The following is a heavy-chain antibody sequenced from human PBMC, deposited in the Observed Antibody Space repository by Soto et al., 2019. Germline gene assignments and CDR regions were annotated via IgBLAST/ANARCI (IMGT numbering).Heavy chain of an antibody. CDR1: GFTFSSYD. Sequence: EVQLAESGGGMVQPGGSLRLSCVASGFTFSSYDMHWVRQAPGKGLEYVSSISSNGGTTYYGNSVKGRFPISRDNSKNPLYLQMGSLRAEDMAVYYCVRRVSGNYDYWGQGTLVTVSS. CDR3: VRRVSGNYDY. D-gene: IGHD1-7*01. CDR2: ISSNGGTT. J-gene: IGHJ4*02. V-gene: IGHV3-64*01.